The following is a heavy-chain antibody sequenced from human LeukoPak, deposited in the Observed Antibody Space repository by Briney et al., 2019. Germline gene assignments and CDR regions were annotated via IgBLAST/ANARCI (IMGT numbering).Heavy chain of an antibody. J-gene: IGHJ4*02. CDR3: TTEVPNGDLRFGY. CDR2: ISYDGSNK. D-gene: IGHD4-17*01. Sequence: GGSLRLSCAASGFTFSSYAMHWVRQAPGKGLGWVAVISYDGSNKYYADYVKGRFTISRDNSKITLYLQMNSLRAEDTAVYYCTTEVPNGDLRFGYWGQGTLVTVSS. V-gene: IGHV3-30-3*01. CDR1: GFTFSSYA.